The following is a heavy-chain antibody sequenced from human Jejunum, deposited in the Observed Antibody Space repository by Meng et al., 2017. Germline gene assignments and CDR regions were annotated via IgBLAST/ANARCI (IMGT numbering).Heavy chain of an antibody. CDR3: ARGVGSYGSRMDV. V-gene: IGHV4-38-2*01. CDR2: IYHSGTT. CDR1: GYSISSGYY. J-gene: IGHJ6*02. Sequence: SETLSLTCAVSGYSISSGYYWGWIRQPPGEGLEWIGNIYHSGTTYYNPSLKSRVTVSIDTSNNHFSLKLSSVTAADTAVYYCARGVGSYGSRMDVWGQGTTVTVSS. D-gene: IGHD1-26*01.